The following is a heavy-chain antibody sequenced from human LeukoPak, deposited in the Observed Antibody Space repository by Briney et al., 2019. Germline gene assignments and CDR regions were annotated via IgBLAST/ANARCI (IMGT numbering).Heavy chain of an antibody. CDR2: ISYSGST. CDR1: GVSISSYY. J-gene: IGHJ5*02. Sequence: SETLSLTCTVSGVSISSYYWSWIRQPPGKGLEWIGYISYSGSTNFNPSLKSRVTISVDTSKNQFSLKLSSVTAADTAVYYCAIEGTAGTNLNWFDPWGQGTLVTVSS. CDR3: AIEGTAGTNLNWFDP. D-gene: IGHD1-1*01. V-gene: IGHV4-59*01.